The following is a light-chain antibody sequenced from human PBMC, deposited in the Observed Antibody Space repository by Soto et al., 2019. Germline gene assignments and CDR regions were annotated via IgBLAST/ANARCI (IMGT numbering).Light chain of an antibody. Sequence: DIQMTQSPSSLSASVGDEVTITCRASQTIMTYLNWYQLKPGKPPRLLIYAASSLQSGVPSRLSGIGSGTDFTLTISSLQPEDVATDAGQQSYNSPQTFGQGTKVDIK. CDR1: QTIMTY. CDR3: QQSYNSPQT. V-gene: IGKV1-39*01. CDR2: AAS. J-gene: IGKJ1*01.